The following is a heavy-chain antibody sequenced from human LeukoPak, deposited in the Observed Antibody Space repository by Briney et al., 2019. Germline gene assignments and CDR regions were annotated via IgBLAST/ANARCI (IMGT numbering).Heavy chain of an antibody. CDR3: ARGKLWLRSGMKGAYGMDV. CDR1: GFTVSSNY. J-gene: IGHJ6*02. V-gene: IGHV3-66*01. D-gene: IGHD5-12*01. Sequence: GGSLRLSCAASGFTVSSNYMSWVRQAPGKGLEWVSVIYSGGSTYYADSVKGRFTISRDNSKNTLYLQMNSLRAEDTAVYYCARGKLWLRSGMKGAYGMDVWGQGTTVTVSS. CDR2: IYSGGST.